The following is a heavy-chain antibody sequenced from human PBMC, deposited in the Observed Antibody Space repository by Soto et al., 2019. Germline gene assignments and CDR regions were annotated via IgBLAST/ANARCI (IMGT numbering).Heavy chain of an antibody. CDR1: GYTFDVFG. CDR3: ARPSNGGSRHYFDS. J-gene: IGHJ4*01. Sequence: ASVKVSCKASGYTFDVFGIAWVRQAPGQGLEWMGWIRPYTGSPHYAQKFQGRVTMTRDTSTSTAYLELRSLTSDDTAMYYCARPSNGGSRHYFDSSGQGTLVTISS. CDR2: IRPYTGSP. D-gene: IGHD3-16*01. V-gene: IGHV1-18*01.